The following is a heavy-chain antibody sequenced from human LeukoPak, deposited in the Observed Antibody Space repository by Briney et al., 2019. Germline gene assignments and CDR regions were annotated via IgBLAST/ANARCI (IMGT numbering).Heavy chain of an antibody. CDR1: GYSFTSYW. J-gene: IGHJ5*02. CDR3: ARPRDSSGCLLDP. Sequence: GESLKISCKGSGYSFTSYWIGWARQMPGKGLEWMGIIYPGDSDTRYSPSFQGQVTISADKSISTAYLQWSSLKASDTAMYYCARPRDSSGCLLDPWGQGTLVTVSS. D-gene: IGHD3-22*01. CDR2: IYPGDSDT. V-gene: IGHV5-51*01.